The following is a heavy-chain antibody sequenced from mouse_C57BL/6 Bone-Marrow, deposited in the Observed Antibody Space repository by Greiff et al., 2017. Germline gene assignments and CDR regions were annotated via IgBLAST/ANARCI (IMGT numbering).Heavy chain of an antibody. CDR1: GFNIKDYY. CDR3: ARRGGWLPYWYFDV. D-gene: IGHD2-2*01. J-gene: IGHJ1*03. CDR2: IDPEDGET. Sequence: EVQVVESGAELVKPGASVKLSCTASGFNIKDYYMHWVKQRTEQGLEWIGRIDPEDGETKYAPKFPGKATITADTSSNTAYLQLSSLTSEDTAVYYCARRGGWLPYWYFDVWGTGTTVTVSS. V-gene: IGHV14-2*01.